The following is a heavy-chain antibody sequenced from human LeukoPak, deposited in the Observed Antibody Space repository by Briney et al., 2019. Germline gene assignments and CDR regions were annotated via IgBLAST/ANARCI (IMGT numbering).Heavy chain of an antibody. CDR1: GYSFTSYW. CDR2: IYPGDSDT. Sequence: GESLKISCKGSGYSFTSYWIGWVRQMPGKGLEWMGIIYPGDSDTRYSPSFQGQVTISADKSISTAYLQWSSLKASDTAMYYCARLNDLAGTTGTTYRYFQHWGQGTLVTVSS. J-gene: IGHJ1*01. D-gene: IGHD1-1*01. V-gene: IGHV5-51*01. CDR3: ARLNDLAGTTGTTYRYFQH.